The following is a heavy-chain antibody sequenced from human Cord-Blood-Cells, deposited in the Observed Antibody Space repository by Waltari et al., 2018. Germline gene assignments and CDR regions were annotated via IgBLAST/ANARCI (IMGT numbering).Heavy chain of an antibody. CDR3: ATPNSSFDY. V-gene: IGHV4-39*01. J-gene: IGHJ4*02. D-gene: IGHD4-4*01. CDR2: IYYSGST. Sequence: QLQLQESGPGLVKPSETLSLTCTVSGGSISSSSYYWGWIRQHQGNGLEWIGSIYYSGSTYYNPSLKSRVTISVDTSKNQFSLKLSSVTAADTAVYYCATPNSSFDYWGQGTLVTVSS. CDR1: GGSISSSSYY.